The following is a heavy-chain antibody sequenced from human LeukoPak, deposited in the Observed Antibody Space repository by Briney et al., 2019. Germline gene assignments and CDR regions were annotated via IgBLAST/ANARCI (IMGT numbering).Heavy chain of an antibody. CDR2: ISSSSSYI. D-gene: IGHD1-26*01. CDR3: ARESPRKVGATTDFDY. Sequence: GGSLRLSCAASGFTFSSYSMNWVRQAPGKGLEWVSSISSSSSYIYYADSVKGRFTISRDNAKNSLYLQMNSLRAEDTAVYYCARESPRKVGATTDFDYWGQGTLVTVSS. J-gene: IGHJ4*02. V-gene: IGHV3-21*01. CDR1: GFTFSSYS.